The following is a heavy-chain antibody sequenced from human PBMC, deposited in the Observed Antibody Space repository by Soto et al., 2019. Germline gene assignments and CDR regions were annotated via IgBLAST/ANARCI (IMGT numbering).Heavy chain of an antibody. J-gene: IGHJ4*02. V-gene: IGHV4-59*01. CDR2: IYYSGST. CDR3: ARSPGDGPPTYSDY. Sequence: SETLSLTCTVSGGSISSYYWSWIRQPPGKGLEWIGYIYYSGSTNYNPSLKSRVTISVDTSKNQFSLKLSSVTAADTAVYYCARSPGDGPPTYSDYWGQGTLVTFSS. CDR1: GGSISSYY.